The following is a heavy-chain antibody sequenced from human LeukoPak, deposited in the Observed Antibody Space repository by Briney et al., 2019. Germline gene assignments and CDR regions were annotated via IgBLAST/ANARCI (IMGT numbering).Heavy chain of an antibody. Sequence: ASVRVSCKASGATFVNYAYSWVRQAPGQGLEWMGGIIPFFGTSNYAQKFQGRITISVDKSTSTAYMELRSLRSDDTAVYYCARVRRGLTGYFDYWGQGTLVTVSS. D-gene: IGHD4/OR15-4a*01. CDR3: ARVRRGLTGYFDY. V-gene: IGHV1-69*06. CDR1: GATFVNYA. J-gene: IGHJ4*02. CDR2: IIPFFGTS.